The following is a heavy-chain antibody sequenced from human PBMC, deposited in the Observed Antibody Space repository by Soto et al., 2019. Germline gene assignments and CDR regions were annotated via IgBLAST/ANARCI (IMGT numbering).Heavy chain of an antibody. D-gene: IGHD3-3*01. Sequence: VQLQQWGAGLLKPSETLSLTCAVYGGSFSGYYWSWIRQPPGKGLEWIGEINHSGSTNYNPSLKSRVTISVDTSKNQFSLKLSSVTAADTAVYYCARVYDFWSGYYTAGYWFDPWGQGTLVTVSS. J-gene: IGHJ5*02. CDR2: INHSGST. V-gene: IGHV4-34*01. CDR3: ARVYDFWSGYYTAGYWFDP. CDR1: GGSFSGYY.